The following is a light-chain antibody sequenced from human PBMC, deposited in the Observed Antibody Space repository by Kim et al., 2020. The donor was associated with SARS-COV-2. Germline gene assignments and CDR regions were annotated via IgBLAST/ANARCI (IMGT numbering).Light chain of an antibody. CDR2: RDS. Sequence: SLDLGQTARITCGGNNIGSKNVHWYQQKPGQAPVLVIYRDSNRPSGIPERFSGSNSGNTATLTISRAQAGDEADYYCQVWDSSTYVFGTGTKVTVL. CDR1: NIGSKN. J-gene: IGLJ1*01. CDR3: QVWDSSTYV. V-gene: IGLV3-9*01.